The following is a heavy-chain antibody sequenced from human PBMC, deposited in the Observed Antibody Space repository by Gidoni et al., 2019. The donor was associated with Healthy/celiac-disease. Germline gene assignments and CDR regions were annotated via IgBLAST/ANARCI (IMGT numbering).Heavy chain of an antibody. V-gene: IGHV5-51*01. CDR3: ARGVRSYYYDSSGPVGAFDI. J-gene: IGHJ3*02. D-gene: IGHD3-22*01. Sequence: EVQLVQSGAEVKKPGESLKISCKGSGYSFTSYWIGWVRQMPGKGLEWMGIIYPGDSDTRYSPSFQGQVTISADKSISTAYLQWSSLKASDTAMYYCARGVRSYYYDSSGPVGAFDIWGQGTMVTVSS. CDR1: GYSFTSYW. CDR2: IYPGDSDT.